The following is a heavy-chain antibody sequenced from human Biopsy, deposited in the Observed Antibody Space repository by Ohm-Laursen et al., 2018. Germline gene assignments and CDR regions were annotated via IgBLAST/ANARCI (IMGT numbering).Heavy chain of an antibody. CDR3: ARGGTLVVVPTAVLHSFDI. CDR2: ISSYNDNT. CDR1: GYIFTTSG. Sequence: SSVKVSCKASGYIFTTSGISWVRQAPGQGLEWMGWISSYNDNTNYAKKFQDRVTMSADTSTSTAYMELRSLRSDDTAVYYCARGGTLVVVPTAVLHSFDIWGQGTMVTVSS. J-gene: IGHJ3*02. D-gene: IGHD2-2*01. V-gene: IGHV1-18*01.